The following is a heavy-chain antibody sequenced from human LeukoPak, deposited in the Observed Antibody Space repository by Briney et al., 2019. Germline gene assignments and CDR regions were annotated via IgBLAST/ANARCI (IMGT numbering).Heavy chain of an antibody. V-gene: IGHV4-59*01. D-gene: IGHD1-26*01. CDR2: IYYTGST. CDR3: ARGGNYWPQWWFDP. J-gene: IGHJ5*02. CDR1: GGSISTYY. Sequence: SQTLSLTCTVSGGSISTYYWSWIRQPPGKGLEWIGYIYYTGSTSYNPSLKSRVTVSLDASKNQFSLELNSVTPADTAVYYCARGGNYWPQWWFDPWGRGTLVSVSS.